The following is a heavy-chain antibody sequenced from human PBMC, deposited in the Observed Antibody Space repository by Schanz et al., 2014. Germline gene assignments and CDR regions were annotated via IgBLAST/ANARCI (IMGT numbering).Heavy chain of an antibody. CDR1: GFTASSHS. CDR3: ARGGPAYYFDD. CDR2: IGTSGGT. V-gene: IGHV3-21*02. J-gene: IGHJ4*02. Sequence: EVQLVESGGGLVKPGGSLRLSCGVSGFTASSHSMNWVRQAPGKGLEWVSTIGTSGGTNYAESVKGRFTISRDNSKNTLYLQMNSLRPEDTAVYYCARGGPAYYFDDWGQGTLVTVSS.